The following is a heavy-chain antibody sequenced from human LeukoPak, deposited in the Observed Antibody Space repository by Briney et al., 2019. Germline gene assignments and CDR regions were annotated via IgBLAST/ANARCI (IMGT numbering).Heavy chain of an antibody. CDR2: INHSGST. CDR1: GGSFSGYY. J-gene: IGHJ4*02. D-gene: IGHD3-22*01. Sequence: SETLSLTCAVYGGSFSGYYWSWIRQPPGKGLEWIGEINHSGSTNYNPSLKSRVTISVDTSKNQFSLKLSSVTAADTVVYYCARGRGYYDSSGSFFGYWGQGTLVTVSS. CDR3: ARGRGYYDSSGSFFGY. V-gene: IGHV4-34*01.